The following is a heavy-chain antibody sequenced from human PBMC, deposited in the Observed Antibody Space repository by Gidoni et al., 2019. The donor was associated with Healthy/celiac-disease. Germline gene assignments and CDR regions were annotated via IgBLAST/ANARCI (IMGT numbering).Heavy chain of an antibody. D-gene: IGHD1-26*01. CDR1: GGSISSSSYY. CDR2: IYYSGST. Sequence: QLQLQESGPGLVKPSETLSLTCTVSGGSISSSSYYWGWIRQPPGKGLEWIGSIYYSGSTYYNPSLKSRVTISVDTSKNQFSLKLSSVTAADTAVYYCARHESRWELTLDYWGQGTLVTVSS. V-gene: IGHV4-39*01. J-gene: IGHJ4*02. CDR3: ARHESRWELTLDY.